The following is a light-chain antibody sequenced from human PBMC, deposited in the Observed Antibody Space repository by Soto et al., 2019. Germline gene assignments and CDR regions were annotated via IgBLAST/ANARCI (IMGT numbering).Light chain of an antibody. J-gene: IGKJ2*01. Sequence: DIQMTQSPSTLSASIGDRVTITCRASQSITSWLAWYQQKPGKAPKLLIFDASNLEGGVPSRFRGSGFATEFTLTISSLQPDDSATYYCQQYGIPWYTFDQGTKVEIK. CDR2: DAS. CDR3: QQYGIPWYT. CDR1: QSITSW. V-gene: IGKV1-5*01.